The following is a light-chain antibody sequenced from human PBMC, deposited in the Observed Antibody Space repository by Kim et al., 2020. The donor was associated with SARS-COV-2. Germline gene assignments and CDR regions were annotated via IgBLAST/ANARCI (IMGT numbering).Light chain of an antibody. CDR2: DNC. Sequence: GQEVTISCSGSTSNIGNNYVSWYQQLPGTAPKLLIYDNCKRPSGIPDRFSGSKSDTSATLDITGLQTGDEADYYCGTWDSSLSAGVFGGGTQLTVL. V-gene: IGLV1-51*01. CDR1: TSNIGNNY. CDR3: GTWDSSLSAGV. J-gene: IGLJ2*01.